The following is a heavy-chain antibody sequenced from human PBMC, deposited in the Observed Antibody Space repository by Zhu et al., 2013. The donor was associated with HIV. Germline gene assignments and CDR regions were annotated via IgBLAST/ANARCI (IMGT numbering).Heavy chain of an antibody. V-gene: IGHV3-49*04. D-gene: IGHD3-10*01. Sequence: EVQLLESGGGLVQPGRSLRLSCTSSGFNFGDYAMNWVRQAPGKGLEWLGFIRSRAYGGTPEYAASVKGRLTISRDDSKGIVYLQMNSLKTEDTAVYYCARDRGWGPVSFYHPGWFDAWGQGSLVTVSS. CDR3: ARDRGWGPVSFYHPGWFDA. J-gene: IGHJ5*02. CDR1: GFNFGDYA. CDR2: IRSRAYGGTP.